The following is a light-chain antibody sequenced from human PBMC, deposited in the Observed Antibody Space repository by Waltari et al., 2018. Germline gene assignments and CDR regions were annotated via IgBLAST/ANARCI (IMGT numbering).Light chain of an antibody. CDR1: ALPRQY. CDR2: EGS. J-gene: IGLJ3*02. Sequence: SSELTQPPSVSVSPGQTAKITCAGDALPRQYVYWYQQKPGQAAVLLLYEGSESPSGFLERFSCSSSVTIVTLTISVVQAEDEADYYCQSADTSDTWLFGGGTKLTVL. CDR3: QSADTSDTWL. V-gene: IGLV3-25*03.